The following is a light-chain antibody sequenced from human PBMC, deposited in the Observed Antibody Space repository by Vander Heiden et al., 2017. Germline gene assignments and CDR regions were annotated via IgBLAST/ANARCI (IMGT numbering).Light chain of an antibody. J-gene: IGLJ3*02. V-gene: IGLV1-40*01. Sequence: QSVLTQPPSVSGAPGQRVTIYRPGSSPTIGAGYDAHWDQHLPGTAPKLLIYGNSNRPSGVPDRFSGSKSGASACLAITGLQAEDEADYYCQSYDSSLGNSVFGGGTKLTVL. CDR1: SPTIGAGYD. CDR3: QSYDSSLGNSV. CDR2: GNS.